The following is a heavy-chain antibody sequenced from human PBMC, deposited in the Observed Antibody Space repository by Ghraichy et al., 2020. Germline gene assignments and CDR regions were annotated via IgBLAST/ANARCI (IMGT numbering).Heavy chain of an antibody. V-gene: IGHV4-39*01. CDR3: ARRVGAKAAFDY. CDR2: IYYSGIT. CDR1: GGSISSSSYY. D-gene: IGHD1-26*01. Sequence: SETLSLTCTVSGGSISSSSYYWDWIRQPPGKGLEWIGSIYYSGITYYNPSLKSRVTISVDTSKNQFSLTLNSVTAADTAVYYCARRVGAKAAFDYWGQGTLVTVSS. J-gene: IGHJ4*02.